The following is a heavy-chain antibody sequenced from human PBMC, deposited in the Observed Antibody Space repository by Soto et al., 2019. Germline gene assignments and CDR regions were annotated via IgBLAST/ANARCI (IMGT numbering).Heavy chain of an antibody. Sequence: GGSLRLSCAASGFTFSSYAMSWVRLTPGKGLEWVSGISVSGDNTYYADSVKGRFTISRDNSKNTLYLQMNSLRAEDTAIYYCAKGETYLAFHIWGQGTRVTVSS. D-gene: IGHD1-26*01. J-gene: IGHJ3*02. CDR3: AKGETYLAFHI. CDR1: GFTFSSYA. V-gene: IGHV3-23*01. CDR2: ISVSGDNT.